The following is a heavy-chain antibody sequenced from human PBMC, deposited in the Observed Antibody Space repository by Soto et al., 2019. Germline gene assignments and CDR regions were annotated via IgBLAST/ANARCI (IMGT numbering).Heavy chain of an antibody. CDR1: GFTFRSFT. CDR2: ISSNSAYI. CDR3: TRDASRDSSARGWFDP. D-gene: IGHD6-13*01. J-gene: IGHJ5*02. Sequence: EVHLVESGGGLVKPGGSLRLSCAASGFTFRSFTMNWVRQAPGKGLEWVSTISSNSAYIYYTDALRGRFTISRDNPKNSLHLQMNSLRAEDTAVYYCTRDASRDSSARGWFDPWGPGTLVTVSS. V-gene: IGHV3-21*01.